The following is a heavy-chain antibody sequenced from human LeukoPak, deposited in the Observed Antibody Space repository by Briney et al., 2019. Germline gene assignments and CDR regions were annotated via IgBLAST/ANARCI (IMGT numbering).Heavy chain of an antibody. J-gene: IGHJ6*03. CDR1: GGSISSGSYY. V-gene: IGHV4-61*02. Sequence: SETLSLTCTVSGGSISSGSYYWSWIRQPAGKGLEWIGRIYTSGSTNYNPSLKSRVTISVDTSKNQFSLKLSSVTAADTAVYYCARGRSSTYYYYYYYMDVWGKGTTVTVSS. CDR2: IYTSGST. D-gene: IGHD6-6*01. CDR3: ARGRSSTYYYYYYYMDV.